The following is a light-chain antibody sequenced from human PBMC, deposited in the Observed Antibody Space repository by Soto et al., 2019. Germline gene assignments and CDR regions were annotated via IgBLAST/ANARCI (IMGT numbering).Light chain of an antibody. V-gene: IGKV3-20*01. J-gene: IGKJ4*01. CDR1: QSVRSNF. CDR2: GAS. Sequence: IMVTQSPGTPSLSPGARATLFCRASQSVRSNFVAWYNQRPGQAPRLLIYGASNRATGIPDRFSGSGSGTAFTLTISRLEPGDFAVYYCQLYGTSLTFGGGTMVEI. CDR3: QLYGTSLT.